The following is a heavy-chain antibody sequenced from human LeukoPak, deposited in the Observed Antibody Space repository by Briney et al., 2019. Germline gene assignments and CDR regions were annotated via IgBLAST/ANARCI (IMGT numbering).Heavy chain of an antibody. Sequence: ASVKVSCKASGYTFTGYYMHWVRQAPAQGLEWMGWINPNSGGTNYEEKFQGRGTMTRDTSISTAYMELSRLRSDDTAVYYCARDPPRVSMIVVAPDYWGQGTLVTVSS. D-gene: IGHD3-22*01. V-gene: IGHV1-2*02. J-gene: IGHJ4*02. CDR1: GYTFTGYY. CDR2: INPNSGGT. CDR3: ARDPPRVSMIVVAPDY.